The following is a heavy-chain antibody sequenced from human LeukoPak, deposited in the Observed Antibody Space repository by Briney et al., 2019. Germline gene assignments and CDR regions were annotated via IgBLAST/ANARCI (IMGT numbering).Heavy chain of an antibody. CDR1: GFTFSSYW. Sequence: GGSLRLSCAASGFTFSSYWMSWVRQAPGKGLEWVANIKQDGSEKYYVDSVKGRFTISRDNAKNSLYLQMNSLRAEDTALYHCARDRRVGGSDYWGQGTLVTVSS. CDR3: ARDRRVGGSDY. CDR2: IKQDGSEK. V-gene: IGHV3-7*03. D-gene: IGHD1-26*01. J-gene: IGHJ4*02.